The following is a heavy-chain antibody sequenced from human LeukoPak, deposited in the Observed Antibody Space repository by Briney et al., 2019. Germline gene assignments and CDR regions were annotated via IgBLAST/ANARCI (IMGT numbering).Heavy chain of an antibody. J-gene: IGHJ3*02. CDR1: GGSISSYY. CDR3: ARVHYYGSGSYGPDI. V-gene: IGHV4-59*01. D-gene: IGHD3-10*01. Sequence: PSETLSLTCTVSGGSISSYYWSWIRQPPGKGLEWIGYIYYSGSTNYNPSLKSRVTISVDTSKNQFSLKLSSVTAADTAVYYCARVHYYGSGSYGPDIWGQGTMVTVSS. CDR2: IYYSGST.